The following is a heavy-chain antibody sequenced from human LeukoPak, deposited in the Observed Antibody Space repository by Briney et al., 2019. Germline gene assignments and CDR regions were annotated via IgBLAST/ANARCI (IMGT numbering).Heavy chain of an antibody. CDR3: ARDEYYYDSSGYYGSYYYYMDV. D-gene: IGHD3-22*01. CDR2: IYTSEST. Sequence: PSQTLSLTCTVSSGSISSGSYYWRWIRQPAGKGLELIGRIYTSESTKYNTSLKRRVTISVDTSKNQFSLKLSSVTAADTAVYYCARDEYYYDSSGYYGSYYYYMDVWGKGTTVTVSS. CDR1: SGSISSGSYY. J-gene: IGHJ6*03. V-gene: IGHV4-61*02.